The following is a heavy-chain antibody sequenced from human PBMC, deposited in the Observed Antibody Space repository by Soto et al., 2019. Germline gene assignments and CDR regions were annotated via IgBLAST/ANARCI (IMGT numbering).Heavy chain of an antibody. J-gene: IGHJ4*02. D-gene: IGHD5-18*01. Sequence: SETLSLTSTVSGGSISSYYWSWIRQPPGKGLEWIGYIYYSGSTNYNPSLKSRVTISVDTSKNQFSLKLSSVTAADTAVYYCARARGDTAMARFAYRGQRTLVTASS. CDR3: ARARGDTAMARFAY. CDR1: GGSISSYY. V-gene: IGHV4-59*01. CDR2: IYYSGST.